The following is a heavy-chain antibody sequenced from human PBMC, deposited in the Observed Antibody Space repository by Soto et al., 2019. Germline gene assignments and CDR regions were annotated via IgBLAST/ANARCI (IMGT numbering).Heavy chain of an antibody. CDR2: IQSGGTT. J-gene: IGHJ4*02. V-gene: IGHV3-66*01. CDR1: GFTVSSKY. CDR3: TRDNNAWAFDF. Sequence: GGSLRLSCAASGFTVSSKYMSWVGQAPGKGLKWVSLIQSGGTTYYADSVKGRFTISRDTSENTLHLQMNSLKTEDTAIYYCTRDNNAWAFDFWGQGAPVTVSS. D-gene: IGHD1-1*01.